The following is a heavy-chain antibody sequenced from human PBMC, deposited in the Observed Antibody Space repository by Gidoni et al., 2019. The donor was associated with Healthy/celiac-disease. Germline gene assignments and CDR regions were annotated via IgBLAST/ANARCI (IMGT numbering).Heavy chain of an antibody. V-gene: IGHV3-23*01. CDR3: VGAECSSTSCYYYYYYGMDV. Sequence: EVQLLESGGGLVQTGGSLRLSCAASGFTVSSYAMSWVRQAPGKGLEWVSAISGSGGSTYYADSVKGRFTISRDNSKNTLYLQMNSLRAEDTAVYYCVGAECSSTSCYYYYYYGMDVWGQGTTVTVSS. CDR2: ISGSGGST. CDR1: GFTVSSYA. J-gene: IGHJ6*02. D-gene: IGHD2-2*01.